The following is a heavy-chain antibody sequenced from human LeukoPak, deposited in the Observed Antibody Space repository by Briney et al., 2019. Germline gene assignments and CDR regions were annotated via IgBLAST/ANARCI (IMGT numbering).Heavy chain of an antibody. J-gene: IGHJ6*03. CDR2: IWYGGSNK. CDR3: AKNGEPHYYMDV. V-gene: IGHV3-33*06. Sequence: PGRSLRLSCAASGFTFSRDGMHWVRQAPGKGLEWVAVIWYGGSNKYYADSVKGRFTISRDNSKNTLYLQMNSLRAEDTAVYYCAKNGEPHYYMDVLGKGTTVTVSS. D-gene: IGHD1-14*01. CDR1: GFTFSRDG.